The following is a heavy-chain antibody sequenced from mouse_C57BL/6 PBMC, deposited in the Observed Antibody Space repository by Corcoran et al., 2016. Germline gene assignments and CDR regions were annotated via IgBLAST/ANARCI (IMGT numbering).Heavy chain of an antibody. V-gene: IGHV9-3*01. CDR2: INTYSGVP. J-gene: IGHJ2*01. CDR1: GYTFTTYG. D-gene: IGHD2-10*02. CDR3: ARVADSIFYY. Sequence: QIQLVQSGHELKQPGETVKISCKASGYTFTTYGISWVKQAPGKGLKWRGWINTYSGVPKDADDFKGRFNFSLETSASTAYLQINNLKNEDTATCFGARVADSIFYYWGQGTTLTVSS.